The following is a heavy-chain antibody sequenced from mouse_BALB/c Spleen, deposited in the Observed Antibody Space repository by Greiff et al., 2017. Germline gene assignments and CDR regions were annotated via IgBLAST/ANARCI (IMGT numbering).Heavy chain of an antibody. CDR2: IWAGGST. V-gene: IGHV2-9*02. CDR1: GFSLTSYG. Sequence: VKLMESGPGLVAPSQSLSITCTVSGFSLTSYGVHWVRQPPGKGLEWLGVIWAGGSTNYNSALMSRLSISKDNSKSQVFLKMNSLQTDDTAMYYCAREVYYYGSSYVGAMDYWGQGTSVTVSS. CDR3: AREVYYYGSSYVGAMDY. J-gene: IGHJ4*01. D-gene: IGHD1-1*01.